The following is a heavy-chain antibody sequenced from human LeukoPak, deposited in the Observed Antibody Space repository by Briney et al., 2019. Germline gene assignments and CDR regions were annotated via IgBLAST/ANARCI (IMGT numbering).Heavy chain of an antibody. J-gene: IGHJ3*02. D-gene: IGHD3-16*01. CDR3: ARHAYDYVWGTNHPGAFDI. CDR1: GGSISNYY. V-gene: IGHV4-4*07. CDR2: ISTSGST. Sequence: SETLSLTCTVSGGSISNYYWSWIRQPAGKGLEWIGRISTSGSTNYNPSLKSRVTMSVDTSKNQFSLKLTSVTAADTAVFYCARHAYDYVWGTNHPGAFDIWGQGTMVTVSS.